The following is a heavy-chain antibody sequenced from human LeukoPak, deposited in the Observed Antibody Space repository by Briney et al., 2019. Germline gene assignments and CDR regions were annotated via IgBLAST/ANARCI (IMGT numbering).Heavy chain of an antibody. J-gene: IGHJ4*02. CDR3: AREGTLFLDY. Sequence: SETLSLTCAVSGGSISSGGYSWTWIRQPPGKGVEWIGCIYDSGTTYYTPSLKSRATILLDRSKNQFPLKVTSVTAADTAVYFCAREGTLFLDYWGQGILVTVSS. D-gene: IGHD3-9*01. CDR1: GGSISSGGYS. V-gene: IGHV4-30-2*01. CDR2: IYDSGTT.